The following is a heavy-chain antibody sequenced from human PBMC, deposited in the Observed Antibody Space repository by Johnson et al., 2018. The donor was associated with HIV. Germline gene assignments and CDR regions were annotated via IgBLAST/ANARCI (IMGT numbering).Heavy chain of an antibody. CDR3: AKDVGNYWPDSFDI. J-gene: IGHJ3*02. V-gene: IGHV3-20*04. CDR2: ITWNGGST. Sequence: VQLVESGGGLVKPGGSLRLSCAASGFSFSDGFTFSNAWMSWVRQAPGKGLEWVSGITWNGGSTGYTDSVKGRFTISRDNAKNSLYLQMNSLRAEDTALYYCAKDVGNYWPDSFDIWGQGTMVTVSS. D-gene: IGHD3-22*01. CDR1: GFSFSDGFTFSNA.